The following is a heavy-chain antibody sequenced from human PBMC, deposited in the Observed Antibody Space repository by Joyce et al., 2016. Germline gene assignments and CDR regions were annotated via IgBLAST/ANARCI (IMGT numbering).Heavy chain of an antibody. CDR3: ARGDLRTSSPLFWYFAL. CDR2: IHLNSGGT. Sequence: QVQLVQSGAEVKKPGASVKVSCKASGYTFTDYYIHGGRQAPGQGLEWMGRIHLNSGGTEKPQKFQGRVTRTRDTSIRTAYMELTGLRSDDTAVYYCARGDLRTSSPLFWYFALWGRGTLVTVSS. V-gene: IGHV1-2*02. D-gene: IGHD2-2*01. CDR1: GYTFTDYY. J-gene: IGHJ2*01.